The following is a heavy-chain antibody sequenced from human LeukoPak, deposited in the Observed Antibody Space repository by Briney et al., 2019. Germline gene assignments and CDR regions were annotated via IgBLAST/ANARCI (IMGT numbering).Heavy chain of an antibody. V-gene: IGHV3-30*02. Sequence: GGSLRLSCAASGFIFSNYAMHWVRQAPGKGLEWVTFIRYDGSNKYYAESVKGRFTISRDNSKNTLYLQMNSLRAEDTAVYYCAKAIHSSSSGVVDYWGQGTLVSVSS. CDR3: AKAIHSSSSGVVDY. CDR2: IRYDGSNK. J-gene: IGHJ4*02. D-gene: IGHD6-6*01. CDR1: GFIFSNYA.